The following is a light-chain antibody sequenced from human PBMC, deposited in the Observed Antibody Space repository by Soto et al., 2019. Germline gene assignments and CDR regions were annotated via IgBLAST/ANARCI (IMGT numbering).Light chain of an antibody. CDR3: SSYTSSSTLFYV. CDR1: SSDVGGYNY. CDR2: DVS. Sequence: QSVLTQPASVSGSPGQSITISCTGTSSDVGGYNYVSWYQQHPGKAPKLMIYDVSNRPSGVSNRFSGSKSGNMASLTISGLQAEDEADYYCSSYTSSSTLFYVFGTGTEVTVL. J-gene: IGLJ1*01. V-gene: IGLV2-14*01.